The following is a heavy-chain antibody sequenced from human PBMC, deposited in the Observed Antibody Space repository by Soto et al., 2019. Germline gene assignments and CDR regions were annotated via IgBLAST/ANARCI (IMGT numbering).Heavy chain of an antibody. V-gene: IGHV3-74*01. D-gene: IGHD6-13*01. CDR2: INSDGSST. Sequence: GGSLRLSCAASGFTFSSYRMHWVRQAPGKGLVWVSRINSDGSSTSYADSVKGRFTISRDNAKNTLYLQMNSLRAEDTAVYYCARERQLGTYYFDYWGQGTLVTVSS. J-gene: IGHJ4*02. CDR1: GFTFSSYR. CDR3: ARERQLGTYYFDY.